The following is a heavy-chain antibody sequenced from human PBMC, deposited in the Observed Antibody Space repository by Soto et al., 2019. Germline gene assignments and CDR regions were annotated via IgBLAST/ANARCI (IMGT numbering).Heavy chain of an antibody. J-gene: IGHJ6*02. V-gene: IGHV4-31*02. D-gene: IGHD4-17*01. CDR1: GGSISSGGYY. Sequence: PSETLSLTCTVSGGSISSGGYYWSWIRQHPGKGLEWIGYIYYSGSTYYNPSLKSRVTISVDASKNQFSLKLSSVTAADTAVYYCARENGDRADYYYYYGMDVWGQGTTVTVSS. CDR2: IYYSGST. CDR3: ARENGDRADYYYYYGMDV.